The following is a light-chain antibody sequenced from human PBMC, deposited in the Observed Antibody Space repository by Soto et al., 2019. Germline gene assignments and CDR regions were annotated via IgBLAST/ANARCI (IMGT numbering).Light chain of an antibody. Sequence: DVVMTQSPLSLPVTLGQPASISGRAKQSLVHSDGIAYCSWFQQRPGRSPRRLIYKVSNRDSGVPARFSGSGSGTDFALKISRVEAEDIGVYYCMQGTHWPTTFGQGTRLEI. CDR2: KVS. V-gene: IGKV2-30*02. CDR1: QSLVHSDGIAY. CDR3: MQGTHWPTT. J-gene: IGKJ5*01.